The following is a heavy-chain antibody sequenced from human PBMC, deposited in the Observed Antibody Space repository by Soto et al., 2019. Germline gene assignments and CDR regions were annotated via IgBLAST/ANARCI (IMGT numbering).Heavy chain of an antibody. J-gene: IGHJ6*02. CDR3: ARNSLPQGQLVLYYYYGMAV. D-gene: IGHD6-6*01. Sequence: SVKVSCKASGGTFSSYAISWVRQAPGQGLEWMGGIIPIFGTANYAQKFQGRVTITADESTSTAYMELSSLRSEDTAVYYCARNSLPQGQLVLYYYYGMAVWGQGTTVTVSS. CDR1: GGTFSSYA. V-gene: IGHV1-69*13. CDR2: IIPIFGTA.